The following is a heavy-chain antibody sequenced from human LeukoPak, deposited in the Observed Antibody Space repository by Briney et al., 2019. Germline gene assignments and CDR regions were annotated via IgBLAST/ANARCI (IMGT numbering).Heavy chain of an antibody. Sequence: PGGSLRLSCAASGFTVSSNYMSWVRQAPGKGLEWVSVIYSGGSTYYADSVKGRFTISRDNAKNPLYLQLNSLRAEDTALYYCARPKFCTGGACFFDQWGQGTLVTVSS. V-gene: IGHV3-53*01. CDR2: IYSGGST. CDR3: ARPKFCTGGACFFDQ. D-gene: IGHD2-8*02. CDR1: GFTVSSNY. J-gene: IGHJ4*02.